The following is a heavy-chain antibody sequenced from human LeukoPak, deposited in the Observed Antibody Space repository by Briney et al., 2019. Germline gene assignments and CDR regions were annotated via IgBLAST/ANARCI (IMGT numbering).Heavy chain of an antibody. CDR2: ISYDGSNQ. Sequence: GGPLRHSCEASGFTFIGYGMHWVRQAPAKELEGVAGISYDGSNQYYTDSVKGRFTISRDNSKNTLYLQMNSLRPDDTAVYYCAKPRGGDSWAFDFWGQGTMVTVSS. CDR1: GFTFIGYG. J-gene: IGHJ3*01. V-gene: IGHV3-30*18. D-gene: IGHD2-21*02. CDR3: AKPRGGDSWAFDF.